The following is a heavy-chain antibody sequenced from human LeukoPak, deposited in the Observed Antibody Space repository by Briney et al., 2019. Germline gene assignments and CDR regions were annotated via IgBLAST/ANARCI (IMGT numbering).Heavy chain of an antibody. CDR2: ISYDGSNK. V-gene: IGHV3-30-3*01. CDR3: APTLWFGELPPNFDY. CDR1: GFTFSSYA. D-gene: IGHD3-10*01. J-gene: IGHJ4*02. Sequence: GGSLRLSCAASGFTFSSYAMHWVRQAPGKGLEWVAVISYDGSNKYYADSVKGRFTISRDNSKNTLYLQMNSLRAEDTAVYYCAPTLWFGELPPNFDYWGQGTLVTVSS.